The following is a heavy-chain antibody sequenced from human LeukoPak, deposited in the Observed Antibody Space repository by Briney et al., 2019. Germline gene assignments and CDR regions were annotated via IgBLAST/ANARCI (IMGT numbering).Heavy chain of an antibody. D-gene: IGHD6-13*01. CDR3: ARVPPRGSSWHYFDY. Sequence: SVKVSCKASGGTFSSYAISWVRQAPGQGLEWMGGIIPIFGTANYAQKFQGRVTITADESTSTAYMELSSLRSEDTAVYYCARVPPRGSSWHYFDYWGQGTLVTVSS. J-gene: IGHJ4*02. CDR2: IIPIFGTA. CDR1: GGTFSSYA. V-gene: IGHV1-69*13.